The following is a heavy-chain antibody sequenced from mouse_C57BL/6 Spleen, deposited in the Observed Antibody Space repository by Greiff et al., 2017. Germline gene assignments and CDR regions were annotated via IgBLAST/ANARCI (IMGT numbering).Heavy chain of an antibody. J-gene: IGHJ3*01. CDR3: ARYGSSSYPAWFAY. CDR2: IDPANGNT. Sequence: EVKVVESVAELVRPGASVKLSCTASGFNIKNTYMDWVKQRPEQGLEWIGRIDPANGNTKYTPKFQGKATLTADTSSNTAYLQLSSLTSENTAISYCARYGSSSYPAWFAYWGQGTLVTVSA. CDR1: GFNIKNTY. D-gene: IGHD1-1*01. V-gene: IGHV14-3*01.